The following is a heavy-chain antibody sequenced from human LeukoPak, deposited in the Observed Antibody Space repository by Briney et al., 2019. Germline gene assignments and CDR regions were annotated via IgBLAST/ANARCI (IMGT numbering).Heavy chain of an antibody. CDR1: GGSFSGYY. CDR3: ARRPGGRFDWLLYSRLSWFDY. J-gene: IGHJ4*02. CDR2: INHSGST. Sequence: SETLSLTCAVYGGSFSGYYWSWIRQPPGKGLEWIGEINHSGSTNYNPSLKSRVTISVDTSKNQFSLKLSSVTAADTAVYYCARRPGGRFDWLLYSRLSWFDYWGQGTLVTVSS. D-gene: IGHD3-9*01. V-gene: IGHV4-34*01.